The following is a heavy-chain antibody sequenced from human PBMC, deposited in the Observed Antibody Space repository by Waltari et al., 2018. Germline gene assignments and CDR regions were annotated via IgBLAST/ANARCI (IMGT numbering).Heavy chain of an antibody. CDR3: ARHGITIVGVVGELDY. D-gene: IGHD3-3*01. V-gene: IGHV4-39*01. Sequence: QLKLQESVPALVKRSVTLALTCTVSGGSNNSSSNHWGCFRQPPGKGLEWIGSIYYSGSNYYNPSVKSRVTISVDTSKNQFSLKLSSVTAADTDVYYCARHGITIVGVVGELDYWGQGTLVTVFS. J-gene: IGHJ4*02. CDR1: GGSNNSSSNH. CDR2: IYYSGSN.